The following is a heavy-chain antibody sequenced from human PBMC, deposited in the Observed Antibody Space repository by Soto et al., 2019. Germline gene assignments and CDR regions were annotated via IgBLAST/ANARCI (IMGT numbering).Heavy chain of an antibody. J-gene: IGHJ4*02. CDR3: ASGLVTTLHY. Sequence: QLQLQESGSGLVKPSQTLSLTCAVSGGSINSDGYSWSRIRQPPGKGLEWIGYIYHSGSTYYNPSLKSRVTISVDRSKNQFSLKLSSVTAADTAVYYCASGLVTTLHYWGQGTLVTVSS. D-gene: IGHD4-17*01. CDR2: IYHSGST. V-gene: IGHV4-30-2*01. CDR1: GGSINSDGYS.